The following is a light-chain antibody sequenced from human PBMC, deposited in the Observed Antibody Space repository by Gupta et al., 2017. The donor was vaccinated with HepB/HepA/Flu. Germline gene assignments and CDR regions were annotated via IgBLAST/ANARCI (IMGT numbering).Light chain of an antibody. CDR2: DNN. V-gene: IGLV1-51*01. CDR1: SSNIGNNY. Sequence: QSVLTQPPSVSTAPGQKVTISCSGSSSNIGNNYVSWYQQLPGTAPKRLIYDNNKRPSGIPDRFSGSKSGTSATLGITGLQTGDEADYYCGTWDSSLSAKVFGTGTKVTVL. CDR3: GTWDSSLSAKV. J-gene: IGLJ1*01.